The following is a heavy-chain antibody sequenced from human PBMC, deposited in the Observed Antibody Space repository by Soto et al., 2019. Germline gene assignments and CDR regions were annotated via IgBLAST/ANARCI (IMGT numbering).Heavy chain of an antibody. Sequence: SETLSLTCTDSGGSISSYYWSWVRQPPGKGLEWIGYIYYTGSTNYNPSLRGRVTISVDTSKNQFSLKLSSVTAADTAVYYCARDALVGYDSSGYYGGGWFDPWGQGTLVTVSS. D-gene: IGHD3-22*01. J-gene: IGHJ5*02. CDR3: ARDALVGYDSSGYYGGGWFDP. CDR1: GGSISSYY. CDR2: IYYTGST. V-gene: IGHV4-59*01.